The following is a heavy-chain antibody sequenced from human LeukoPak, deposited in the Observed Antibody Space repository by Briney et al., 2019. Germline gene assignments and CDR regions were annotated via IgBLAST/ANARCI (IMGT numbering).Heavy chain of an antibody. CDR3: ARDEIRGKGYYYYYMDV. CDR2: IYTSGST. J-gene: IGHJ6*03. CDR1: GGSISSYY. Sequence: PSETLSLTCTVSGGSISSYYWSWIRQPAGKGLEWIGRIYTSGSTNYNPSLTSRVTMSVDTSKYQFSLKLSSVTAADTAVYYCARDEIRGKGYYYYYMDVWGKGTTVTVSS. V-gene: IGHV4-4*07.